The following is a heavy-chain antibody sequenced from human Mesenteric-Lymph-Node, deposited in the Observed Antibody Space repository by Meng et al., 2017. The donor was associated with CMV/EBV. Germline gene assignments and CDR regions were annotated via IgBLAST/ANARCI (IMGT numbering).Heavy chain of an antibody. V-gene: IGHV4-59*01. D-gene: IGHD3-3*01. CDR1: GGSISSYY. CDR3: ARAQRRFLEWLPHTYYYYGMDV. J-gene: IGHJ6*02. Sequence: SETLSLTCTVSGGSISSYYWSWIRQPPGKGLEWIGYIYYSGSTNYNPSLKSRVTISVDTSKNQFSLKLSSVTAADTAVYYRARAQRRFLEWLPHTYYYYGMDVWGQGTTVTVSS. CDR2: IYYSGST.